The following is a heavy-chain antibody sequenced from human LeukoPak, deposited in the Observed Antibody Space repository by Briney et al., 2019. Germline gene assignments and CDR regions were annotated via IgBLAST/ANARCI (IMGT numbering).Heavy chain of an antibody. Sequence: ASETLSLTCAVYGGSFSGYYWSWIRQPPGKGLEWIGEINHSGSTNYNPSLKSRVTMSVDTSKNQFSLKLSSVTAADTAVYYCARDLYDSSENWFDPWGQGTLVTVSS. CDR3: ARDLYDSSENWFDP. D-gene: IGHD3-22*01. J-gene: IGHJ5*02. CDR1: GGSFSGYY. CDR2: INHSGST. V-gene: IGHV4-34*01.